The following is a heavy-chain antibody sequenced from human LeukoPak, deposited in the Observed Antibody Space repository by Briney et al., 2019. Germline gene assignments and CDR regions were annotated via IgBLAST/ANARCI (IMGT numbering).Heavy chain of an antibody. CDR3: ARVREITMIVRYFDY. D-gene: IGHD3-22*01. V-gene: IGHV4-39*07. CDR2: IYYTGST. Sequence: SETLSLTCTVSGGSISSSSYYWGWIRQPPGKGLEWIGSIYYTGSTYYNPSLKSRVTISVDTSKNQFSLKLSSVTAADTAVYYCARVREITMIVRYFDYWGQGTLVTVSS. CDR1: GGSISSSSYY. J-gene: IGHJ4*02.